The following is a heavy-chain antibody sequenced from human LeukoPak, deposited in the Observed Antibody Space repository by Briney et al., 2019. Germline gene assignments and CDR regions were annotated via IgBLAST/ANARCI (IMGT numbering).Heavy chain of an antibody. CDR3: ARHSNLGLYHFDC. Sequence: SETLSLTCAVSGYSISSGYYWGWIRQPPGKGLEWIGSLYHSGSTYYNPSLKSRVTISVDTSKNQFSLKLSSVTAADTAVYYCARHSNLGLYHFDCWGQGTLVTVSS. CDR1: GYSISSGYY. D-gene: IGHD7-27*01. V-gene: IGHV4-38-2*01. J-gene: IGHJ4*02. CDR2: LYHSGST.